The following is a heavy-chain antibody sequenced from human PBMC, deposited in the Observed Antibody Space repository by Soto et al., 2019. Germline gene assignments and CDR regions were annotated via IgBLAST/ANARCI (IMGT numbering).Heavy chain of an antibody. CDR1: GLTFGYAW. CDR3: SHISSFGGELGF. V-gene: IGHV3-15*07. Sequence: EVQLVESGGGLVRPGGSLRLSCRASGLTFGYAWMNWVRQAPGKGLEWVGRIKSKGGGETTDYAAPVKGRFTITSDHAKGTVSLQMNSLKTEDIAVYYCSHISSFGGELGFWGQGTLVSVSS. J-gene: IGHJ4*02. CDR2: IKSKGGGETT. D-gene: IGHD3-16*01.